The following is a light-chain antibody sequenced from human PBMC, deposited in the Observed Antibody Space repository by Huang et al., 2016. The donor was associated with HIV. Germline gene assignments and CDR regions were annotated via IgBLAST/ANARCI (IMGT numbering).Light chain of an antibody. Sequence: DIQMTQSPSFLSASVGDRVTITCRASPGISYYLAWYQQRPGKVPKLLISDTSTLQSGVPSRFSGGGSGTDFRLIISSLQPEDVATYYCQKYNIAPYTFGQGTKLEL. J-gene: IGKJ2*01. CDR1: PGISYY. CDR2: DTS. V-gene: IGKV1-27*01. CDR3: QKYNIAPYT.